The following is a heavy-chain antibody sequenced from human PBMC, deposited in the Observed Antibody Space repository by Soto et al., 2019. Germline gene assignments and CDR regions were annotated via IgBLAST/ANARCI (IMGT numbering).Heavy chain of an antibody. D-gene: IGHD6-19*01. J-gene: IGHJ4*02. V-gene: IGHV3-15*01. CDR3: TTPAIPVDGTQPFNY. CDR1: GFTFSSAP. CDR2: IKPNTDGGAI. Sequence: EVQLVESGGGFVKPGESLRLSCAASGFTFSSAPMSWVRQAPGKGLEWVGRIKPNTDGGAIDYPAPVKGRFTISRDYSKNQLYLQMNSLKIEDTALYYCTTPAIPVDGTQPFNYWGQGAVVTVSS.